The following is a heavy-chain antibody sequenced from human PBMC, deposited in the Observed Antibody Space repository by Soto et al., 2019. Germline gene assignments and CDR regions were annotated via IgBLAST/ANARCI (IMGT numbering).Heavy chain of an antibody. D-gene: IGHD3-3*01. J-gene: IGHJ5*02. CDR2: ISAYNGNT. V-gene: IGHV1-18*01. CDR3: ARIDFWSGYYTSGPYWFDP. Sequence: GASVKVSCKASGYTFTSYGISWVRQAPGQGLEWMGRISAYNGNTNYAQKLQGRVTMTTDTSTSTAYMELRSLRSDDTAVYYCARIDFWSGYYTSGPYWFDPWGQGTLVTVSS. CDR1: GYTFTSYG.